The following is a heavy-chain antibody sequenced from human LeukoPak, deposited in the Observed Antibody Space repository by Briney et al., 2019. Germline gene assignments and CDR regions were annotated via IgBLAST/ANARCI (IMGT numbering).Heavy chain of an antibody. CDR2: INHSGST. CDR3: ARAYDFWSGRRSNWFDP. J-gene: IGHJ5*02. CDR1: GGSISSSSYY. V-gene: IGHV4-39*07. Sequence: ETLSLTCTVSGGSISSSSYYWSWIRQPPGKGLEWIGEINHSGSTNYNPSLKSRVTISVDTSKNQFSLKLSSVTAADTAVYYCARAYDFWSGRRSNWFDPWGQGTLVTVSS. D-gene: IGHD3-3*01.